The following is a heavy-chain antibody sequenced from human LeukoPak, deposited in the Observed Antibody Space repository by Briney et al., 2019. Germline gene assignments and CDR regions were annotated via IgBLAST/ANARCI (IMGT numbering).Heavy chain of an antibody. CDR3: ARAGMPYAHWFDP. D-gene: IGHD2-2*01. CDR1: GGSISSGGYS. CDR2: IYHSGST. J-gene: IGHJ5*02. V-gene: IGHV4-30-2*01. Sequence: PSETLSLTCAVSGGSISSGGYSWSWTRQPPGKGLEWIGYIYHSGSTYYNPSLKSRVTISVDRSKNQFSLKLSSVTAADTAVYYCARAGMPYAHWFDPWGQGTLVTVSS.